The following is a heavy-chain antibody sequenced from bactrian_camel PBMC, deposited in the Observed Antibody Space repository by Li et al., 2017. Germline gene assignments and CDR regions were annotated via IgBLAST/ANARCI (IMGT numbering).Heavy chain of an antibody. CDR3: ASAPDVANVASMPAARYFPY. CDR1: GYTDSSNS. CDR2: THTKIGT. Sequence: HVQLVESGGGSVQVGGSLTLSCAISGYTDSSNSNCMGWFRQAPGKEREGVASTHTKIGTTYADFVKGRFTISADSARRNLELQMDNLKPEDTAMYYCASAPDVANVASMPAARYFPYWGRGTQVTVS. D-gene: IGHD4*01. V-gene: IGHV3S53*01. J-gene: IGHJ4*01.